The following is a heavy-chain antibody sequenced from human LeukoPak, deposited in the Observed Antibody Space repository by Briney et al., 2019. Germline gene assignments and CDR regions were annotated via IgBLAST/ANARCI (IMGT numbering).Heavy chain of an antibody. Sequence: SVKVSCKASGYTFTSYGISWVRQATGQGLEWMGWMNPNSGNTGYAQKFQGRVTITRNTSISTAYMELSSLRSEDTAVYYCARGRIRFLRGNWFDPWGQGTLVTVSS. CDR3: ARGRIRFLRGNWFDP. CDR1: GYTFTSYG. D-gene: IGHD3-3*01. J-gene: IGHJ5*02. CDR2: MNPNSGNT. V-gene: IGHV1-8*03.